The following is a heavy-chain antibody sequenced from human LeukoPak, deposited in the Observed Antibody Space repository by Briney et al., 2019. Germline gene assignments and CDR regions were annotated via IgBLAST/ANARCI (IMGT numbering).Heavy chain of an antibody. J-gene: IGHJ6*03. CDR3: ARAGGSYSYYYYMDV. Sequence: ASVTVSCTASGYTFTSYGISWVRQAPGQGLEWMGWISAYNGNTNYAQKLQGRVTMTTDTSTSTAYMELRSLRSDDTAVYYCARAGGSYSYYYYMDVWGKGTTVTISS. CDR2: ISAYNGNT. V-gene: IGHV1-18*01. D-gene: IGHD3-16*01. CDR1: GYTFTSYG.